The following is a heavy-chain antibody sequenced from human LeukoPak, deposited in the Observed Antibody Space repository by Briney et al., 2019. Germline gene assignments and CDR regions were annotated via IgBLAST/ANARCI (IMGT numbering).Heavy chain of an antibody. CDR3: ARIGIAARPIDY. CDR2: INPNSGGT. V-gene: IGHV1-2*02. CDR1: GYTFTGYC. Sequence: ASVKVSCKASGYTFTGYCMHWVRQAPGQGLEWMGWINPNSGGTNYAQKFQGRVTMTRDTSISTAYMELSRLRSDDTAVYYCARIGIAARPIDYWGQGTLVTVSS. D-gene: IGHD6-6*01. J-gene: IGHJ4*02.